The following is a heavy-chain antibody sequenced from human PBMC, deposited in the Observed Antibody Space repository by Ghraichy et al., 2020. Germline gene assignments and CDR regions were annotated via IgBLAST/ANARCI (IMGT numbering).Heavy chain of an antibody. CDR1: GYTFTNHG. CDR3: ARVSVVPDAKSDY. Sequence: ASVKVSCKASGYTFTNHGINWVRQAPGQGLEWMGWISAYNGDTKYAQNLQGRVTMTTDTSTSTAYMDLRSLRSDDTAVYFCARVSVVPDAKSDYWGQGTLVTVSS. D-gene: IGHD2-2*01. J-gene: IGHJ4*02. V-gene: IGHV1-18*04. CDR2: ISAYNGDT.